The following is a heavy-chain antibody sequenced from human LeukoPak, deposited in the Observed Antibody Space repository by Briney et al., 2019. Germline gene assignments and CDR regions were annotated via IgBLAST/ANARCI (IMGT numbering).Heavy chain of an antibody. D-gene: IGHD3-10*01. V-gene: IGHV4-30-4*01. CDR2: IYYSGST. J-gene: IGHJ4*02. CDR1: GGSISSGDYY. CDR3: ARVSSYKHIIVG. Sequence: SETLSLTCTVSGGSISSGDYYWSWIRQPPGKGLEWIGYIYYSGSTYYNPSLKSRVTISVDTSKNQFSLKLSSVTAADTAVYYCARVSSYKHIIVGWGQGTLVTVSS.